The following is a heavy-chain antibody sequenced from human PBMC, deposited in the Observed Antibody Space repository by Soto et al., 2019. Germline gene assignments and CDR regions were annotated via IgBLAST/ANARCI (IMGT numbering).Heavy chain of an antibody. V-gene: IGHV4-39*01. J-gene: IGHJ5*01. CDR3: AGHSGRFGIAGAGIDS. CDR2: VYYSGTT. D-gene: IGHD6-19*01. Sequence: QLQLQESGPGLVKPSDTLSLTCTVSGGSIRDSNYYWGWFRQSPGKGLEWIGSVYYSGTTYYKPSLQGQVTLSVDTAKHQFSLNLRSVTGTDTAVYYCAGHSGRFGIAGAGIDSWGQGTRVTVSS. CDR1: GGSIRDSNYY.